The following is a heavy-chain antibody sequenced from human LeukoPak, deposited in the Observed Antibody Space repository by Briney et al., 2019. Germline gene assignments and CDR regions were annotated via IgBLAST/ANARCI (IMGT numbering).Heavy chain of an antibody. Sequence: GGSLRLSCAASGFTFSSYEMNWVRQAPGKGLEWVSYISSSGSTIYYADSVKGRFTISRDNAKNSLYLQMNSLRAEDTAVYYCARDRVGAYYYYMDVWGKGTTATISS. CDR1: GFTFSSYE. J-gene: IGHJ6*03. D-gene: IGHD1-26*01. CDR3: ARDRVGAYYYYMDV. V-gene: IGHV3-48*03. CDR2: ISSSGSTI.